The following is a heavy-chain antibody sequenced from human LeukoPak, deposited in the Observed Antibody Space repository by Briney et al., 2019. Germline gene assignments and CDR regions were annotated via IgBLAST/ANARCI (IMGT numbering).Heavy chain of an antibody. CDR1: GYTFTSYY. J-gene: IGHJ4*02. Sequence: ASVKVSCKASGYTFTSYYMHWVRQAPGQGLEWMGIINPSGGSTSYAQKFQGRVTMTRDTSTSTVYMELSSLRSEDTAVYYCARELTPYNYDILTGYYPNYYFDYWGQGTRVTVSS. CDR2: INPSGGST. CDR3: ARELTPYNYDILTGYYPNYYFDY. V-gene: IGHV1-46*01. D-gene: IGHD3-9*01.